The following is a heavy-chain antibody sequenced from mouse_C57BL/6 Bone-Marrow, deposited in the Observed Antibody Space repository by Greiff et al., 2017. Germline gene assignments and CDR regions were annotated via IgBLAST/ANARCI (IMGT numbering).Heavy chain of an antibody. Sequence: EVHLVESGGGLVQPGGSLKLSCAASGFTFSDYYMYWVRQTPEKRLEWVAYISNGGGSTYYPDTVKGRFTISRDNAKNTLYLQMSRLKSEDTAMYYCARGTTEEDYAMDYWGQGTSVTVSS. J-gene: IGHJ4*01. CDR3: ARGTTEEDYAMDY. CDR1: GFTFSDYY. D-gene: IGHD1-1*01. V-gene: IGHV5-12*01. CDR2: ISNGGGST.